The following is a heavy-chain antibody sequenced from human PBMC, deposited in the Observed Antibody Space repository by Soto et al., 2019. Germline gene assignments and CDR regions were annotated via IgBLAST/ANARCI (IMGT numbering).Heavy chain of an antibody. D-gene: IGHD1-26*01. V-gene: IGHV4-59*01. Sequence: TSETLSLTCTVSGGSISSYYWSWIRQPPGKGLEWIGYIYYSGSTNYNPSLKSRVTISVDTSKNQFSLKLSSVTAADTAVYYCARDRGVGATGYYYGMDVWGQGTTVTVSS. CDR1: GGSISSYY. CDR2: IYYSGST. CDR3: ARDRGVGATGYYYGMDV. J-gene: IGHJ6*02.